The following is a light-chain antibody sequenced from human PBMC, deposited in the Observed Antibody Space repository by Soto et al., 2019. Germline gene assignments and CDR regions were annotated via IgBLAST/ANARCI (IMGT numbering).Light chain of an antibody. Sequence: DIQMTQSPSSLSASVGDRVTITCRASQSISSYLNWYQQKPGKAPKLLIYAASSLQSWVPSRFSGSGSRTDFILTISRLQPEALATYYCHHSYSTHSWSFGQETKVEIK. CDR3: HHSYSTHSWS. J-gene: IGKJ1*01. CDR1: QSISSY. CDR2: AAS. V-gene: IGKV1-39*01.